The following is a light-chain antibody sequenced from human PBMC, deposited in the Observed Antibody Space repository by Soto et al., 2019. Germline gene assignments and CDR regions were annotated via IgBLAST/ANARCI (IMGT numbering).Light chain of an antibody. CDR2: QTS. Sequence: EIVLSQSPATVSSFPDYRFTLSCMASQYINTRLAWYQHRPGQAPRLLIYQTSIRAAGIPARFSASGSGTDSTLTISDVQPEDFALYYCHQRQSWPRTCGQGTKVDIK. J-gene: IGKJ1*01. V-gene: IGKV3-11*01. CDR1: QYINTR. CDR3: HQRQSWPRT.